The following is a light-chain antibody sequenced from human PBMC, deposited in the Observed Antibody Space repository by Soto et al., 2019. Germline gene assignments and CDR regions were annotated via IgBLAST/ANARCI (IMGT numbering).Light chain of an antibody. J-gene: IGLJ1*01. V-gene: IGLV2-14*01. CDR3: CSYTTNSTLV. CDR1: SSDVGGYIY. Sequence: QSVLTQPASVSGSPGQSITISCTGTSSDVGGYIYVSWYQQHPGKAPKLMIYEVTDRPSGVSHRFSGSKSGNTASLTISGLQAEDEANYYCCSYTTNSTLVFGTGTKLTVL. CDR2: EVT.